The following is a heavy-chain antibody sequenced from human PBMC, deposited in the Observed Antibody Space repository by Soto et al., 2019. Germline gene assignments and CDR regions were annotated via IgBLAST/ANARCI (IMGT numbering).Heavy chain of an antibody. CDR3: VLLRSTTWGAWDALEI. CDR1: GFTFHSYW. CDR2: IDSDGNRI. J-gene: IGHJ3*02. V-gene: IGHV3-74*03. D-gene: IGHD2-15*01. Sequence: EVQLVQSGGGLVQPGGSLRLSCAASGFTFHSYWMHWVRQVPGKGLVWVSRIDSDGNRITYADSVKGRFTISRDNAKNTLYLQMNSMRAEDTAVYYWVLLRSTTWGAWDALEIWGQGTMVTVSS.